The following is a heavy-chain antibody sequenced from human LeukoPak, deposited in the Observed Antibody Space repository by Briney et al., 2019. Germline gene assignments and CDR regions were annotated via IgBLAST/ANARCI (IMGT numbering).Heavy chain of an antibody. CDR2: INSDGSST. J-gene: IGHJ4*02. Sequence: GGSLRLSCAASGFTFSSYWMHWVRQAPGKGLVWVSRINSDGSSTSYADSVKGRFTISRDNSKNTLYLQMNSLRAEDTAVYYCARNYYYDSPRLYYFDYWGQGTLVTVSS. CDR1: GFTFSSYW. V-gene: IGHV3-74*01. D-gene: IGHD3-22*01. CDR3: ARNYYYDSPRLYYFDY.